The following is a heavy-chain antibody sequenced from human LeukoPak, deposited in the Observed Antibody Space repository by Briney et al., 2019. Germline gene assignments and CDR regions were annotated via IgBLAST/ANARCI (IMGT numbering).Heavy chain of an antibody. Sequence: SETLSLTCTVSDYSISNTYYWGWIRQPPGKGLEWIGNIHHSGITNHNPSLKSRVSISIDTSKNQFSLKLTSLKAADTAVYYCARQTGSGLFILPGGQGTLVTVSS. CDR1: DYSISNTYY. V-gene: IGHV4-38-2*02. D-gene: IGHD3/OR15-3a*01. CDR2: IHHSGIT. CDR3: ARQTGSGLFILP. J-gene: IGHJ4*02.